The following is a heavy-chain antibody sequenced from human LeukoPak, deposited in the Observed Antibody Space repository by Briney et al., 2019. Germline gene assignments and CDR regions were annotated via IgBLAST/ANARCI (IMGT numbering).Heavy chain of an antibody. V-gene: IGHV4-59*01. CDR2: IYYSGST. D-gene: IGHD1-1*01. CDR1: GGSISSYY. CDR3: ARDRARTGTTFDY. J-gene: IGHJ4*02. Sequence: PSETLSLTCTVSGGSISSYYWSWIRQPPGKGLEWIGYIYYSGSTNYNPSLKSRVTISVDTSKNQFSLKLSSVTAADTAVYYCARDRARTGTTFDYWGQGTLVTVSS.